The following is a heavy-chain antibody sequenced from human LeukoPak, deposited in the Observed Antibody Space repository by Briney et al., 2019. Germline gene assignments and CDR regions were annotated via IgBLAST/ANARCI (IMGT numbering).Heavy chain of an antibody. CDR2: ISSSSSYI. CDR1: GFTCSSYS. D-gene: IGHD3-16*01. Sequence: GGSLRLSCAASGFTCSSYSRKWVRQAQGEGREGVSSISSSSSYIYYADSVKGRFTISRDNAKNSLYLQMNSLRAEDTAVYYCARYYDYVWGGADDYWGQGTLVTVSS. J-gene: IGHJ4*02. V-gene: IGHV3-21*01. CDR3: ARYYDYVWGGADDY.